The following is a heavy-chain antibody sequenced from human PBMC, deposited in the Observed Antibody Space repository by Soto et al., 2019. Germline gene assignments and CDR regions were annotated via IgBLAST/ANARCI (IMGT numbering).Heavy chain of an antibody. CDR3: ATVDILTGYFPTFDY. CDR2: FDPEDGET. Sequence: GASVKVSCKVSGYTLTELSMHWVRQAPGKGLEWMGGFDPEDGETIYAQKFQGRVTMTEDTSTDTAYMELSSLRSEDTAVYYCATVDILTGYFPTFDYWGQGTLVTVSS. V-gene: IGHV1-24*01. D-gene: IGHD3-9*01. J-gene: IGHJ4*02. CDR1: GYTLTELS.